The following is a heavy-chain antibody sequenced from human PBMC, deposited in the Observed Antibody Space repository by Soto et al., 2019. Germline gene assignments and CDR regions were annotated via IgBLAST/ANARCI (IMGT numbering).Heavy chain of an antibody. D-gene: IGHD6-13*01. Sequence: QVQLVESGGGVVQPGRSLRLSCAASGFSFSTYGMHWVRQAPGKGLEWVALIWYDGSNKYYADSVKGRFTISRDNSKNTLYLQINSLRAEDTAVYYCAREAGESSSWYHFDYWGQGTLVTVSS. CDR2: IWYDGSNK. CDR3: AREAGESSSWYHFDY. J-gene: IGHJ4*02. V-gene: IGHV3-33*01. CDR1: GFSFSTYG.